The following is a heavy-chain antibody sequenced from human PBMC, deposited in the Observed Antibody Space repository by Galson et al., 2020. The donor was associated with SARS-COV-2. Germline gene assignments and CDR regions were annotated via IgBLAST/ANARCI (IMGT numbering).Heavy chain of an antibody. D-gene: IGHD3-22*01. CDR3: AGSDYDGNGKAYFQH. V-gene: IGHV3-48*03. CDR1: EFTFSNYD. J-gene: IGHJ1*01. CDR2: ISNRGSTT. Sequence: GGSLRLSCAASEFTFSNYDMNWVRLAPGKGPEWLSYISNRGSTTFYADSVKGRFTVSRDNAKNSLFLQMNSLRAEDTAVYYCAGSDYDGNGKAYFQHWGQGSLVTVSS.